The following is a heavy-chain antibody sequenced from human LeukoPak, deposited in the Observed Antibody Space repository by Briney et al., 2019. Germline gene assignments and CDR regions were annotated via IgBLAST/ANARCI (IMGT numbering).Heavy chain of an antibody. CDR1: GGSISSSSYY. Sequence: SETLSLTCTVSGGSISSSSYYWGWIRQPPGKGLEWIGSIYYSGSTYCNPSLKSRVTISVDTSKNQFSLKLSSVTAADTAVYYCAREVVVITRTWFDPWGQGTLVTVSS. J-gene: IGHJ5*02. CDR2: IYYSGST. CDR3: AREVVVITRTWFDP. D-gene: IGHD3-22*01. V-gene: IGHV4-39*07.